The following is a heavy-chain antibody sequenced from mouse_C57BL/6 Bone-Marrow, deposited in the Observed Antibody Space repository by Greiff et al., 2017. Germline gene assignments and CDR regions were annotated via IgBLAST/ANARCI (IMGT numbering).Heavy chain of an antibody. CDR3: ARRVTAVVATADY. D-gene: IGHD1-1*01. V-gene: IGHV1-5*01. J-gene: IGHJ2*01. CDR2: IYPGNSDT. Sequence: VQLQQSGTVLARPGASVKMSCKTSGYTFTSYWMHWVKQRPGQGLEWIGAIYPGNSDTSYNQKFKGKAKLTAVTSASTAYMELSSLTDGDSAVNYCARRVTAVVATADYWGQGTTLTVSS. CDR1: GYTFTSYW.